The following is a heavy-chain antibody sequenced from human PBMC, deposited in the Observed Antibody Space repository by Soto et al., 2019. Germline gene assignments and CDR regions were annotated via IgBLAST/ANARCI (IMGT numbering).Heavy chain of an antibody. V-gene: IGHV1-69*13. CDR3: ATDEIGVMSSLGYSQY. CDR1: GDTFNNLA. Sequence: ASVKISCKTSGDTFNNLAISWVRQAPGQGLEWMGGLIILFGTPNYAQKFQGRLTITADDSTSTAYMELSSLRSEDTAVYYCATDEIGVMSSLGYSQYWGQGTRVTVSS. D-gene: IGHD3-16*01. J-gene: IGHJ4*02. CDR2: LIILFGTP.